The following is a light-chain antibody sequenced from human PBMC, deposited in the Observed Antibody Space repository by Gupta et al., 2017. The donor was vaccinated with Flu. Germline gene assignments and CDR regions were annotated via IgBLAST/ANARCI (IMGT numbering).Light chain of an antibody. V-gene: IGKV2-28*01. J-gene: IGKJ2*01. CDR2: LGS. CDR3: MQARRAPRT. CDR1: QSLLDSDGNNY. Sequence: IVMTQSPLSLPVTPGEPASISCRSSQSLLDSDGNNYLDWYLQKPGQSPQLLIYLGSSRASGVPDRFSGSGSGTDFTLKISRMEAEDVGVYYCMQARRAPRTFGQGTKLEIK.